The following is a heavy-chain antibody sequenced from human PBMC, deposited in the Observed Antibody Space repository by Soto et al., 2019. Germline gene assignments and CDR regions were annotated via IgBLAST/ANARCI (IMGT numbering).Heavy chain of an antibody. D-gene: IGHD3-16*02. CDR2: ISGSGDRA. Sequence: GGSLRLSCEASGFPFTTYAMSWVRQAPGKGLEWVSGISGSGDRAHYIDSVKGRFAISRDNYKNTLYLQMSSLRAEDTAVYYCAKASTYEYVWGSYRYYFNYWGQGTLVTVS. CDR1: GFPFTTYA. V-gene: IGHV3-23*01. CDR3: AKASTYEYVWGSYRYYFNY. J-gene: IGHJ4*02.